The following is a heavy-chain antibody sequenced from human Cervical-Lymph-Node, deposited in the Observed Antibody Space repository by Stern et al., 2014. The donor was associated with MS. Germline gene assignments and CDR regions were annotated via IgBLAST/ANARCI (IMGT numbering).Heavy chain of an antibody. CDR2: VDWDDDK. V-gene: IGHV2-70*04. Sequence: QITLKESGPALVKPTQTLTLTCTLSGFSLSTIGMRVSWIRQTPGKALEWLGRVDWDDDKFYSTSLKTRLTISKDTSKNQVVLEMTDMEYVDTATYYCARSQTAYSTWYFDLWGRGTLVTVSS. CDR3: ARSQTAYSTWYFDL. D-gene: IGHD2/OR15-2a*01. CDR1: GFSLSTIGMR. J-gene: IGHJ2*01.